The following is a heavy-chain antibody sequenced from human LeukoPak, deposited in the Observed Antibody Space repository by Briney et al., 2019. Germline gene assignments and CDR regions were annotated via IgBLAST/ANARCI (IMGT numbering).Heavy chain of an antibody. CDR2: INPSGGTT. D-gene: IGHD6-19*01. Sequence: ASVKVSCKPSGYTFTSYYVHWVRQAPGQGLEWMGIINPSGGTTSYAQKFRGRVTMTRDTSTSTVYMELSSLSSDDTAVYYCARGAVAGTRFDYWGQGTLVTVSS. CDR1: GYTFTSYY. V-gene: IGHV1-46*01. J-gene: IGHJ4*02. CDR3: ARGAVAGTRFDY.